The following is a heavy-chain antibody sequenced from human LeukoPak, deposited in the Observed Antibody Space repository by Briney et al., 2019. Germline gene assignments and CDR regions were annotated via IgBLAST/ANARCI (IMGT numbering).Heavy chain of an antibody. V-gene: IGHV4-61*02. CDR2: IYTSGST. CDR1: GGSISSGSYY. D-gene: IGHD3-22*01. CDR3: ATCSYCTMIELGAFDI. J-gene: IGHJ3*02. Sequence: PSETLSLTCTVSGGSISSGSYYWSWIRQPAGKGLEWIGRIYTSGSTNYNPSLKSRVTISVDTSKNQFSLKLSSVTAADTAVYYCATCSYCTMIELGAFDIWGQGTMVTVSS.